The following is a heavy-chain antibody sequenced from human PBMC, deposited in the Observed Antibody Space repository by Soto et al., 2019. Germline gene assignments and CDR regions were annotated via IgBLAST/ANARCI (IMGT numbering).Heavy chain of an antibody. CDR2: TYFTSQWNN. Sequence: SLTCAISGDSVSRSSAVWNWMRQSPSRGLEWLGRTYFTSQWNNYYAVSVKSRITINADTSKNQISLQLNSVTPEDTAVYYCARSVSGTGTEFDPWGQGTPVTVSS. CDR1: GDSVSRSSAV. CDR3: ARSVSGTGTEFDP. V-gene: IGHV6-1*01. D-gene: IGHD6-19*01. J-gene: IGHJ5*02.